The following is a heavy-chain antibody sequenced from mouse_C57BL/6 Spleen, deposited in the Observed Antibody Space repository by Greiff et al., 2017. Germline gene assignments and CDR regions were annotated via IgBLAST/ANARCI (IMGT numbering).Heavy chain of an antibody. CDR1: GYTFTSYW. Sequence: QVQLQQSGAELVKPGASVKMSCKASGYTFTSYWITWVKQRPGQGLEWIGDIYPGSGSTNYNEKFKSKATLTVDTSSSTAYMQLSSLTSEDSAVYYCARSRAQDHYFDYWGQGTPLTVSA. CDR2: IYPGSGST. D-gene: IGHD3-1*01. J-gene: IGHJ2*01. V-gene: IGHV1-55*01. CDR3: ARSRAQDHYFDY.